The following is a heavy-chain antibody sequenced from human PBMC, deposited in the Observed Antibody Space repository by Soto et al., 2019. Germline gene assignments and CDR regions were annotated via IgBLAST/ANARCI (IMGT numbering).Heavy chain of an antibody. CDR2: IKGDESTT. CDR1: GFTFSSYC. CDR3: ARGVPGHYATDV. Sequence: GWSLRLSLAASGFTFSSYCMDWVRQAPGKGLVWVSRIKGDESTTHYADSVKGRFTISRDNAKNTLYLQMNSVRAEDTGVYYCARGVPGHYATDVWGQGTTVTVSS. J-gene: IGHJ6*02. V-gene: IGHV3-74*01.